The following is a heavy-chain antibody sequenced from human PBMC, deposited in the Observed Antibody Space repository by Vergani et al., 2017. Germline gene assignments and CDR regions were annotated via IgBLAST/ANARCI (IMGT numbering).Heavy chain of an antibody. V-gene: IGHV3-21*01. CDR3: ARDIYSSTINWFDP. CDR1: GFTFDDYG. Sequence: EVQLVESGGGVVRPGGSLRLSCAASGFTFDDYGMSWVRQAPGKGLEWVSSISSSSSYIYYADSVKGRFTISRDNAKNSLYLQMNSLRAEDTAVYYCARDIYSSTINWFDPWGQGTLVTVSS. J-gene: IGHJ5*02. D-gene: IGHD6-13*01. CDR2: ISSSSSYI.